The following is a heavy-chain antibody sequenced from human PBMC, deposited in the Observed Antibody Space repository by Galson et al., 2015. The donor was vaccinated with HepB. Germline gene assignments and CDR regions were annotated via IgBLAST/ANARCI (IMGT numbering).Heavy chain of an antibody. CDR1: GFTFSSYG. V-gene: IGHV3-21*01. CDR2: ISSSSSYI. J-gene: IGHJ4*02. Sequence: SLRLSCAASGFTFSSYGMNWVRQAPGKGLEWVSSISSSSSYIYYADSVKGRFTISRDNAKNSLYLQMNSLRAEDTAVYYCARDPAVPAANYFDYWGQGTLVTVSS. CDR3: ARDPAVPAANYFDY. D-gene: IGHD2-2*01.